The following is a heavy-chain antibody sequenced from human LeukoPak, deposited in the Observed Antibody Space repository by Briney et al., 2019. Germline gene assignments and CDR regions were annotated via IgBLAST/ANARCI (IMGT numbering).Heavy chain of an antibody. Sequence: WGSLRLSCAASGFTFSSYEMNWVRQAPGKGLEWVSYMDSSGSSVHYADSVKGRFTISRDNAKNSLYLQMNSLRAEDTAVYYCARDGGWQDDYWGQGTLVTVSS. J-gene: IGHJ4*02. CDR1: GFTFSSYE. CDR3: ARDGGWQDDY. D-gene: IGHD3-16*01. V-gene: IGHV3-48*03. CDR2: MDSSGSSV.